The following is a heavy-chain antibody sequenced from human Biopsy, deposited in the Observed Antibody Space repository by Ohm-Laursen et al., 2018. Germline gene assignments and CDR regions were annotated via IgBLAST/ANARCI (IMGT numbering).Heavy chain of an antibody. CDR3: ARSLSAIRVYAFDI. Sequence: GPSVSPSCQASGSTFTTYGTTWARQAPGQGLGWIGWISGFTANTNYAQKFQGRATMTADTSTSTAYMELRSLRSDDTAVYFCARSLSAIRVYAFDIGGQGTMVTVSS. D-gene: IGHD6-13*01. CDR2: ISGFTANT. V-gene: IGHV1-18*01. J-gene: IGHJ3*02. CDR1: GSTFTTYG.